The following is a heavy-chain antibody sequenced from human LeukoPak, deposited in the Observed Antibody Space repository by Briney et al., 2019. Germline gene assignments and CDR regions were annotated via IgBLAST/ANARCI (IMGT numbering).Heavy chain of an antibody. CDR2: IYYSGST. V-gene: IGHV4-39*02. CDR3: ARDYDILTGRTGGWFDP. CDR1: GGSISSSSYY. J-gene: IGHJ5*02. Sequence: SETLSLTCTVSGGSISSSSYYWGWIRQPPGKGLEWIGSIYYSGSTYYNPSLKSRVTISVDTSKNQFSLKLSPVTAADTAVYYCARDYDILTGRTGGWFDPWGQGTLVTVSS. D-gene: IGHD3-9*01.